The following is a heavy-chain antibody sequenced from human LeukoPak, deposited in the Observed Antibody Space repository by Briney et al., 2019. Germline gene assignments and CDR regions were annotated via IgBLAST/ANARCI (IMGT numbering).Heavy chain of an antibody. D-gene: IGHD6-13*01. CDR3: ARVVYSSSWPKGDYFDY. Sequence: PSETLSLTCTVSGGSISSYYWSWIRQPPGKGLEWIGYIYYSGSTNYNPSLKSRVTISVDTSKNQFSLKLSSVTAADTAVYYCARVVYSSSWPKGDYFDYWGQGTLVTVSS. CDR2: IYYSGST. CDR1: GGSISSYY. J-gene: IGHJ4*02. V-gene: IGHV4-59*01.